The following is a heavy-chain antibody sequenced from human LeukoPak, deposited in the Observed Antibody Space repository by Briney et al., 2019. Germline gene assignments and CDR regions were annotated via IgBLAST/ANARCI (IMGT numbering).Heavy chain of an antibody. D-gene: IGHD1-26*01. CDR1: GGSISSYY. Sequence: SETLSLTCTVSGGSISSYYWSWIRQPPGKGLEWIGYIYYSGSTNYNPSLKSRVTISVDTSKNQFSLKLSSVTAADTAVYYCARDLGGSYYRDFDYWGQGTLVTVSS. J-gene: IGHJ4*02. V-gene: IGHV4-59*01. CDR2: IYYSGST. CDR3: ARDLGGSYYRDFDY.